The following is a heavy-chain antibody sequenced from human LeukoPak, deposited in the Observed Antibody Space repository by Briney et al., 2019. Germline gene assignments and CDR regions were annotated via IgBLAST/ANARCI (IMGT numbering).Heavy chain of an antibody. Sequence: PGGSLRLSCAASGFTVSSNYMSWVRQAPGKGLEWVSAISGSGGSTYYADSVKGRFTISRDNSKNTLYLQMNSLRAEDTAVYYCAKVSYDYVWGSTTYYFDYWGQGTLVTVSS. CDR2: ISGSGGST. CDR1: GFTVSSNY. CDR3: AKVSYDYVWGSTTYYFDY. D-gene: IGHD3-16*01. J-gene: IGHJ4*02. V-gene: IGHV3-23*01.